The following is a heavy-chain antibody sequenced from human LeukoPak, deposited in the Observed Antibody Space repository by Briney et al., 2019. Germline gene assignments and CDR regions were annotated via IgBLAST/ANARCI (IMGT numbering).Heavy chain of an antibody. CDR2: TSSDLNVK. CDR1: GFTFRNYV. D-gene: IGHD3-10*01. V-gene: IGHV3-30-3*01. Sequence: GGSLRLSCAASGFTFRNYVIHWVRQAPGKGLEWVAVTSSDLNVKLYADSVKGRFTISRDNSRSTLYLQMNSLRPEDTAIYYCAREGYYGSGSPPSLYFDYWGQGTLVTVTS. J-gene: IGHJ4*02. CDR3: AREGYYGSGSPPSLYFDY.